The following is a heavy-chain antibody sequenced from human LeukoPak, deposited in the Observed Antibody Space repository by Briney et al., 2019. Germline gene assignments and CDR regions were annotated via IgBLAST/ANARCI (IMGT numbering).Heavy chain of an antibody. CDR2: INSDGTTT. CDR3: GTLGVMWEIDY. D-gene: IGHD1-26*01. V-gene: IGHV3-74*01. J-gene: IGHJ4*02. Sequence: GGSLSLSCAASGFTFSRYWVFWVRHSRGEGPVWVSHINSDGTTTNYADSVKGRYTISRDNTKSTLYLQMNSLTAEDTAVYYCGTLGVMWEIDYWGQGTLVTVSS. CDR1: GFTFSRYW.